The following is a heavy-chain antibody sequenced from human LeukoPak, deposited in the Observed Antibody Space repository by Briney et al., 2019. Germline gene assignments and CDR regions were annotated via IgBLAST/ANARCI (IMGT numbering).Heavy chain of an antibody. CDR2: ISYDGSNK. V-gene: IGHV3-30*03. CDR3: ARGRYTVTKYYFDY. CDR1: GFTFSSYG. D-gene: IGHD4-11*01. Sequence: GRSLRLSCAASGFTFSSYGMHWVRQAPGKGLEWVAVISYDGSNKYYADSVKGRFTISRDNSKNTLYLQMNSLRAEDTAVYYCARGRYTVTKYYFDYWGQGTLVTVSS. J-gene: IGHJ4*02.